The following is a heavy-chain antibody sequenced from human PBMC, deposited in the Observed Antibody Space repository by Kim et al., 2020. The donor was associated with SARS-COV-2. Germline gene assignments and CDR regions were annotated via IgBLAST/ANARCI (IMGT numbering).Heavy chain of an antibody. CDR1: GYSFTSYW. J-gene: IGHJ6*02. CDR2: IYPGDSDT. D-gene: IGHD5-12*01. Sequence: GESLKISCKGSGYSFTSYWIGWVRQMPGKGLEWMGIIYPGDSDTRYSPSFQGQVTISADKSISTAYLQWSSLKASDTAMYYCARGGYDHMEDYYGMDVWGQGTTVTVSS. V-gene: IGHV5-51*01. CDR3: ARGGYDHMEDYYGMDV.